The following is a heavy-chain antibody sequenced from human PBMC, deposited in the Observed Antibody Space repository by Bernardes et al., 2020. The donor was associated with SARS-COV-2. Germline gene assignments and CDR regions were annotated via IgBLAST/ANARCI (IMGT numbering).Heavy chain of an antibody. CDR2: INPKNGDT. CDR3: ASVTWSQRDGFDI. CDR1: GYTVIDYY. D-gene: IGHD3-3*01. V-gene: IGHV1-2*02. J-gene: IGHJ3*02. Sequence: SVKVSCKASGYTVIDYYFHGVRQAPGQGLEWMGWINPKNGDTEYAQNFRGRVTMTRDTSISTGYMELSRLTSDDTAVYYCASVTWSQRDGFDIWGQGTMVTVSS.